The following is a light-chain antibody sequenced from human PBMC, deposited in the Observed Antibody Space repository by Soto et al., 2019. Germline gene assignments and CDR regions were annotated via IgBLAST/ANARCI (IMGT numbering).Light chain of an antibody. CDR2: AAS. V-gene: IGKV1-27*01. CDR1: QGISNY. Sequence: DIQMTQSPSSLSASVGDRVTITCRASQGISNYLAWYQQKPGKVPKLLIYAASTLQSEVPSRFSGSGSGTDFTLTISSLQPEDVAAYYCQKYNSARWTFGQGPKVDIK. J-gene: IGKJ1*01. CDR3: QKYNSARWT.